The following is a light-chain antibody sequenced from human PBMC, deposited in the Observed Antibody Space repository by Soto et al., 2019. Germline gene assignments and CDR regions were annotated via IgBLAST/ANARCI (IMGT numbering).Light chain of an antibody. Sequence: QSVLTQPASVSGSPGQSITISCTGTTSDVGGYDYVSWYQHHAGKGPKLLLSEVSSRPSGVSTRFSGSKSGNTASLTISGLQAEDEADYYSASYRSNSDLGVFGTGTKVTVL. CDR2: EVS. V-gene: IGLV2-14*01. J-gene: IGLJ1*01. CDR3: ASYRSNSDLGV. CDR1: TSDVGGYDY.